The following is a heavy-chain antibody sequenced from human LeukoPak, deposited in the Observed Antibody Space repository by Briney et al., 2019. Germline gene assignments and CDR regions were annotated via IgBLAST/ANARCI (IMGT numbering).Heavy chain of an antibody. V-gene: IGHV3-23*01. CDR1: GFTFSSYA. Sequence: PGGSLRLSCAASGFTFSSYAMSWVRQAPGKGLEWVSAICGSGTSTNDADSVKGRFTVSRDNSKNTLYLQMNSLRAEDTAVYYCAKDTHSGYSSSWYGWAFDYWGQGTLVTVSS. D-gene: IGHD6-13*01. CDR2: ICGSGTST. J-gene: IGHJ4*02. CDR3: AKDTHSGYSSSWYGWAFDY.